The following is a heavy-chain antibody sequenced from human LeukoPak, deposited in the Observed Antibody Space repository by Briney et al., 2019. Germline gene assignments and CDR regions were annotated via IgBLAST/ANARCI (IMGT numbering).Heavy chain of an antibody. CDR1: GFTFSSYS. J-gene: IGHJ4*02. D-gene: IGHD4/OR15-4a*01. Sequence: GGSLRLSCAASGFTFSSYSMNWVRQAPGKGLEWVSSISSSSSYIYYADSVKGRFTISRDNAKNSLYLQMNSLRAEDTAVYYCARGPPYGVRTDYFEFWGPGTLVTVSS. CDR3: ARGPPYGVRTDYFEF. V-gene: IGHV3-21*01. CDR2: ISSSSSYI.